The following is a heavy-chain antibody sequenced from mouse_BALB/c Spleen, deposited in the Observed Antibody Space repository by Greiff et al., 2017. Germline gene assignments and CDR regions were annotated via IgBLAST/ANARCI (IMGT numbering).Heavy chain of an antibody. Sequence: EVKLVESGGGLVQPGGSMKLSCVASGFTFSNYWMNWVRQSPEKGLEWVAEIRLKSNNYATHYAESVKGRFTISRDDSKSSVYLQMNNLRAEDTGIYYCTRGDYGYEYYFDYWGQGTTLTVSS. J-gene: IGHJ2*01. V-gene: IGHV6-6*02. CDR1: GFTFSNYW. CDR3: TRGDYGYEYYFDY. CDR2: IRLKSNNYAT. D-gene: IGHD1-2*01.